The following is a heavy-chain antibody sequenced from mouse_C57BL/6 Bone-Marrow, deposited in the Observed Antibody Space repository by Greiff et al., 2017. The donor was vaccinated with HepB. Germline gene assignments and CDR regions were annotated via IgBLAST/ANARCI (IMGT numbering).Heavy chain of an antibody. CDR1: GFNIKDDY. D-gene: IGHD1-1*01. Sequence: VQLQQSGAELVRPGASVKLSCTASGFNIKDDYMHWVKQRPEQGLEWIGWIDPQNGDTEYASKFQGKATITADTSSNTAYLQLSSLTSEDTAVYYCTRGILRPDYWGQGTTLTVSS. CDR3: TRGILRPDY. J-gene: IGHJ2*01. V-gene: IGHV14-4*01. CDR2: IDPQNGDT.